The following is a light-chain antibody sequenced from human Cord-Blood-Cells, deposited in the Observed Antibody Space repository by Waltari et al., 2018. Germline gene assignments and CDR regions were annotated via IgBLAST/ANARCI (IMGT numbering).Light chain of an antibody. CDR3: AAWDDSLSGVV. CDR1: SSTIGRNY. J-gene: IGLJ2*01. CDR2: RNN. Sequence: QSVLTQPPSASGTPGQRVTISCSGSSSTIGRNYVYWYQQLPGTAPKLRIYRNNPRPSGVPDRFAGSKSGTSASLAISGLRSEDEADYYCAAWDDSLSGVVFGGGTKLTVL. V-gene: IGLV1-47*01.